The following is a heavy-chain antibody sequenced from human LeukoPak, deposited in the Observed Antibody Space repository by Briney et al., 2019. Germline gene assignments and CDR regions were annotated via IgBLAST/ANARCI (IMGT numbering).Heavy chain of an antibody. CDR2: ITSSSSYI. CDR3: ANLWVYDP. Sequence: PGGSLRLACATSGFIFSNYAVNWVRQAPGKGLEWVSSITSSSSYIYYADSVKGRFTISRDNSKNTLYLQMNSLRAEDTAVYYCANLWVYDPWGQGTLVTVSS. CDR1: GFIFSNYA. D-gene: IGHD3-10*01. V-gene: IGHV3-23*01. J-gene: IGHJ5*02.